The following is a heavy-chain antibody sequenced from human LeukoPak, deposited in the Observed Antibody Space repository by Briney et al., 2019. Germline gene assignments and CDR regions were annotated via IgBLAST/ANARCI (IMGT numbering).Heavy chain of an antibody. CDR2: ISRSSSYK. CDR1: GFTFSSYS. V-gene: IGHV3-21*01. D-gene: IGHD1-1*01. J-gene: IGHJ4*02. CDR3: ARSAAGTYY. Sequence: GGSLRLSCVASGFTFSSYSMNWVRQAPGKGLEWVSSISRSSSYKYYTDSVKGRFTISRDNAKNSLYLQMNSLRAEDTAVYYCARSAAGTYYWGQGTLVTVSS.